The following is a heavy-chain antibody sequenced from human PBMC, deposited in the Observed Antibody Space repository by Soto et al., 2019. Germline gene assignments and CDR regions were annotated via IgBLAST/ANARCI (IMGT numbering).Heavy chain of an antibody. CDR1: GGSISSYY. J-gene: IGHJ4*02. V-gene: IGHV4-59*01. Sequence: SETLSLTCTVSGGSISSYYWSWIRQPPGKGLEWIGYIYYSGSTNYNPSLKSRVTISVDTSKNQFSLKLRSVTAADTAVYSGARDGGVGRSPFDYWGQGTTVTVSS. D-gene: IGHD3-3*01. CDR3: ARDGGVGRSPFDY. CDR2: IYYSGST.